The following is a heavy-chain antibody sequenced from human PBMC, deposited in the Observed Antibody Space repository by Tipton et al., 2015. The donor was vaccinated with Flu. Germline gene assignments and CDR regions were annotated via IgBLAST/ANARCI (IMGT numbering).Heavy chain of an antibody. Sequence: LSLTCAASGFTFSGSAMHWVRQASGKGLEWVGRIRSKANSYATAYAASVKGRFTISRDDSKNTAYLQMNSLKTEDTAVYYCTRLPGIAAAGTDYWGQGTLVTVSS. CDR1: GFTFSGSA. CDR3: TRLPGIAAAGTDY. D-gene: IGHD6-13*01. J-gene: IGHJ4*02. CDR2: IRSKANSYAT. V-gene: IGHV3-73*01.